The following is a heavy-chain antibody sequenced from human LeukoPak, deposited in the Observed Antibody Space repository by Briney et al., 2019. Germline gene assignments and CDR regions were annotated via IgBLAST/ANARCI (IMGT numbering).Heavy chain of an antibody. CDR1: GFSVSSIY. Sequence: GGSLRLSCTASGFSVSSIYLSWVRQAPGKGLEWVATMYSGGSTYYGDSVKGRFTISRDNSENTVFLQMNSLRDEDTALYHCAKYTSMVAFDIWGQGTMVTVSP. CDR3: AKYTSMVAFDI. CDR2: MYSGGST. J-gene: IGHJ3*02. V-gene: IGHV3-53*01. D-gene: IGHD5-18*01.